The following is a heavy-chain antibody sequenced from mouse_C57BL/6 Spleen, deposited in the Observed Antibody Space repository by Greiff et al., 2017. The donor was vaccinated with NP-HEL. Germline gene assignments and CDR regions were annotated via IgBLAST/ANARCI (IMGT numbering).Heavy chain of an antibody. J-gene: IGHJ3*01. V-gene: IGHV1-50*01. CDR2: IDPSDSYT. CDR1: GYTFTSYW. Sequence: VQLQQPGAELVKPGASVKLSCKASGYTFTSYWMQWVKQRPGQGLEWIGEIDPSDSYTNYNQKFKGKATLTLDTSSSTAYMQLSSLTSEDSAVYYCARDRVDGGWFAYWGQGTLVTVSA. CDR3: ARDRVDGGWFAY.